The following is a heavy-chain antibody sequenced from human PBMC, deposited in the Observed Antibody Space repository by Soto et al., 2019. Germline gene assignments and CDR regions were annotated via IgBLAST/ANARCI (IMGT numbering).Heavy chain of an antibody. V-gene: IGHV3-7*05. D-gene: IGHD3-22*01. CDR3: ARDRYYYDSSGYPLDC. Sequence: GGSLRLSCAASGFTFSSYWMSWVRQAPGKGLEWVANIKQDGSEKYYVDSVKGRFTISRDNAKNSLYLQMNSLRAEDTAVYYCARDRYYYDSSGYPLDCWGQGTLVTVSS. J-gene: IGHJ4*02. CDR2: IKQDGSEK. CDR1: GFTFSSYW.